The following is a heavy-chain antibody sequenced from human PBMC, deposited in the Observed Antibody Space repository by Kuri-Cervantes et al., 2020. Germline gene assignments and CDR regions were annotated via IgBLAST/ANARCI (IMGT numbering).Heavy chain of an antibody. CDR1: GFIFSVYP. D-gene: IGHD6-13*01. CDR3: ARDNAVEMYSSSWYTFDY. V-gene: IGHV3-30*07. J-gene: IGHJ4*02. CDR2: TSLDGNNK. Sequence: GESLKISCAASGFIFSVYPMHWVRQAPGKGLQWVAVTSLDGNNKYYADSVKGRFTISRDNAKNSLYLQMNSLRAEDTAVYYCARDNAVEMYSSSWYTFDYWGQGTLVTVSS.